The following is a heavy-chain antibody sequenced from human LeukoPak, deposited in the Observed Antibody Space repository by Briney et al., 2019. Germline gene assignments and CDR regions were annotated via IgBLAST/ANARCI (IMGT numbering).Heavy chain of an antibody. CDR2: ITNRGTTI. J-gene: IGHJ3*02. CDR3: ARHGGAFDI. Sequence: GGSLRLSCAASGFTFTDYYMSWIRQAPGKGLEWVSYITNRGTTIYYADSVKGRLTISRDNAKNSLYLQMNSLRGEDTAVYYCARHGGAFDIWGQGTLVTVSS. CDR1: GFTFTDYY. V-gene: IGHV3-11*04. D-gene: IGHD3-10*01.